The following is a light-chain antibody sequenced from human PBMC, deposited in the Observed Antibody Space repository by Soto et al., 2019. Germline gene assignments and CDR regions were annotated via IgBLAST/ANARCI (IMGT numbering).Light chain of an antibody. CDR3: QQYNNWPPIT. J-gene: IGKJ5*01. V-gene: IGKV3D-15*01. Sequence: EIVMTQSPATLSVSPGERATLSCRASQSVSSDLAWYHQKPGQAPRLLIYGASTRATGIPDRFSGSGSGTEFTLTISSLQSEDFAVYYCQQYNNWPPITFGQGTRLEVK. CDR2: GAS. CDR1: QSVSSD.